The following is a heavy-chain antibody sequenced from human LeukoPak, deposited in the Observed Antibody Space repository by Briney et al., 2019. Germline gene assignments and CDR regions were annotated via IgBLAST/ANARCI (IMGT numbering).Heavy chain of an antibody. CDR1: GFTFSSYA. J-gene: IGHJ4*02. Sequence: GGSLRLSCAASGFTFSSYAMSWVRHAPGKGLEGVSAISGSGGSTDYADSVKGRFTISRDNSKNTLYLQMNSLRAEDTAVYYCAKEVGWYYSYYFDYWGQGTLVTVSS. CDR2: ISGSGGST. CDR3: AKEVGWYYSYYFDY. D-gene: IGHD6-19*01. V-gene: IGHV3-23*01.